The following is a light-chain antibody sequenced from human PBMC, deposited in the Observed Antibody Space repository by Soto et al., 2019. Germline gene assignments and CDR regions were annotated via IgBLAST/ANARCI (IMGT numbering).Light chain of an antibody. V-gene: IGKV3-15*01. Sequence: EIVMTQSPATLSVSPGERATLSCRASKSVSSNLARYQQKPGQAPRILIYGASTRATGIPARFSGSGSGTEFTLTISSLQSEDFAVYYCQHYNNWPRTFGQGTKVEIK. CDR2: GAS. CDR1: KSVSSN. J-gene: IGKJ1*01. CDR3: QHYNNWPRT.